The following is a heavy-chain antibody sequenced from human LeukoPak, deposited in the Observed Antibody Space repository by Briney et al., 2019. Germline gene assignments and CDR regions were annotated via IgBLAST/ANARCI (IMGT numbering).Heavy chain of an antibody. CDR1: GFTFSSYS. D-gene: IGHD3-3*01. V-gene: IGHV3-48*01. J-gene: IGHJ4*02. Sequence: GGSLRLSCAASGFTFSSYSMNWVRQAPGKGLEWVSYISSSSSTIYYADSVKGRFTISRDNAKDSLYLQMNSLSAEDTAVYYCVRGEFHFDGVGNYRFDSWGQGTLVTVSS. CDR2: ISSSSSTI. CDR3: VRGEFHFDGVGNYRFDS.